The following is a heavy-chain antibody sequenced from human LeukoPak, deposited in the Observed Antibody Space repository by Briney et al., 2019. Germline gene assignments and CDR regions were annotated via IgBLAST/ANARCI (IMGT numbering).Heavy chain of an antibody. CDR1: GYTFTSYY. CDR2: INPSGGST. D-gene: IGHD6-19*01. CDR3: ARDYANSGWGLHDAFDI. Sequence: GASVKVSCKASGYTFTSYYMHWVRQAPGQGLEWMGIINPSGGSTSYAQKFQGRVTMTRDMSISTAYMELSRLRSDDTAVYYCARDYANSGWGLHDAFDIWGQGTMVTVSS. J-gene: IGHJ3*02. V-gene: IGHV1-46*01.